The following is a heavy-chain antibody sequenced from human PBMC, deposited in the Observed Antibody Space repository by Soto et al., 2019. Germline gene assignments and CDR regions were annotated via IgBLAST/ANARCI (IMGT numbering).Heavy chain of an antibody. CDR3: ARGEGDYGDDCIDY. D-gene: IGHD4-17*01. CDR1: GFTFSSYG. V-gene: IGHV3-33*01. J-gene: IGHJ4*02. CDR2: IWYDGSNK. Sequence: QVQLVESGGGVVQPGRSLRLSCAASGFTFSSYGMHWVRQAPGKGLEWVAVIWYDGSNKYYADSVKGRFTISRDNSKNTLELQMNSLRAEDTAVYYCARGEGDYGDDCIDYWGQGTLVTVSS.